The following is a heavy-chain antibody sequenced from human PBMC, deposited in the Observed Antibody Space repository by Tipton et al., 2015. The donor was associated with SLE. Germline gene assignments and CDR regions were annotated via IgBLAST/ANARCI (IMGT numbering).Heavy chain of an antibody. CDR1: GGSISTTDHY. J-gene: IGHJ5*02. D-gene: IGHD2-2*02. Sequence: TLSLTCSVSGGSISTTDHYWGWIRQPPGKGLEWIGSVFYSGNTYYNESLQSRVTISIDTSKNHFSLKLYYVTAADTAVYYCAREVSSSWFYTRFDPWGQGTLVTVSS. CDR3: AREVSSSWFYTRFDP. V-gene: IGHV4-39*07. CDR2: VFYSGNT.